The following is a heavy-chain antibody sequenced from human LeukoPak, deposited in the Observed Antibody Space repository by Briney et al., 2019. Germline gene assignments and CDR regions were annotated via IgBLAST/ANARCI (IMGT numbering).Heavy chain of an antibody. V-gene: IGHV4-39*01. CDR3: ARGRRELKYGPDY. CDR2: IYDSGST. Sequence: KSSETLSLTCTVSGGSIRSSYYYWGWIRQPPGKGLEWIGSIYDSGSTYYNPSLKSRVTISVDTSKNQFSLKLNSVTAADTAVYYCARGRRELKYGPDYWGQGTLVTVSS. D-gene: IGHD3-10*01. CDR1: GGSIRSSYYY. J-gene: IGHJ4*02.